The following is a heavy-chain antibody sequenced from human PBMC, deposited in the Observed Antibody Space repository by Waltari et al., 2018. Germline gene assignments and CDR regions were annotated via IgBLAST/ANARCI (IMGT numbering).Heavy chain of an antibody. J-gene: IGHJ6*03. CDR1: GNTCVNSD. D-gene: IGHD3-3*01. V-gene: IGHV1-8*01. Sequence: QVHLAQSGAEVKKPGASVKVSCEASGNTCVNSDINWVRQAPGQGLEWMGWMNPNSGNTGYAQKFQGRVTMTRNSAISTAYMELSGLRSEDTAVYYCARSQGSISAPPYYYYIDVWGEGTTVTVSS. CDR3: ARSQGSISAPPYYYYIDV. CDR2: MNPNSGNT.